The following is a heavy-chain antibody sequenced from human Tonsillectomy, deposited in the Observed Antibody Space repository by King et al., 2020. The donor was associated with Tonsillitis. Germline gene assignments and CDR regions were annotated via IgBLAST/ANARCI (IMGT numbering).Heavy chain of an antibody. V-gene: IGHV3-23*04. J-gene: IGHJ4*02. D-gene: IGHD3-16*02. CDR2: ISGSGGST. CDR1: GFTFNSYA. CDR3: AKVETCSCGSCYSLYYDYVWGSYRSPLDY. Sequence: VQLVESGGGLVQPGGSLRLSCAASGFTFNSYAMSWVRQAPGKGLEWVSAISGSGGSTYYADSVKGRFTISRDNSKNRLYLHVNSLRADDTAVYYCAKVETCSCGSCYSLYYDYVWGSYRSPLDYWGQGTLVTVSS.